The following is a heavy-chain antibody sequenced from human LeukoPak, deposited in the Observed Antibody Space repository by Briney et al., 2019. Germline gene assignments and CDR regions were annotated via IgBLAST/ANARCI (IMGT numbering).Heavy chain of an antibody. D-gene: IGHD3-16*02. CDR1: GGSISSGGYY. J-gene: IGHJ4*02. V-gene: IGHV4-31*03. Sequence: SQTLSLTCTVSGGSISSGGYYWSWIRQHPGKGLEWIGYIYYSGSTYYNPSLKSRVTISVDTSKNQFSLKLSSVTAADTAVYYCARGRIVGRVIVPEDYWGQGTLVTVSS. CDR2: IYYSGST. CDR3: ARGRIVGRVIVPEDY.